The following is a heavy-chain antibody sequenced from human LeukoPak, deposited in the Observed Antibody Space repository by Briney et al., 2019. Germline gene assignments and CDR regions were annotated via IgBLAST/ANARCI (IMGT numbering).Heavy chain of an antibody. CDR1: GGSMSSSSYY. J-gene: IGHJ5*02. V-gene: IGHV4-39*07. CDR2: IYYSGSS. Sequence: KPSETLSLTCTVPGGSMSSSSYYWGWIRQPPGKGLEWIGSIYYSGSSYYNPSLKSRVTISVDTSKNQFSLKLSSVTAADTAVYYCARDRYDFWSGYWSNTWGQGTLVTVSS. D-gene: IGHD3-3*01. CDR3: ARDRYDFWSGYWSNT.